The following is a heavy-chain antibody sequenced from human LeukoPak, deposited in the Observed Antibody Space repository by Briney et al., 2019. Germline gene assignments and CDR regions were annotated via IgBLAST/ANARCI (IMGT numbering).Heavy chain of an antibody. CDR3: ARGGGSGSYYNPLHFDY. Sequence: GGSLRLSCAASGFTFSSYDMHWVRQATGKGLEWVSAIGTAGDPYYPGSVKGRFTISRENAKNSLYLQMNSLRAGDTAVYYCARGGGSGSYYNPLHFDYWGQGTLVTVPS. J-gene: IGHJ4*02. CDR1: GFTFSSYD. V-gene: IGHV3-13*05. CDR2: IGTAGDP. D-gene: IGHD3-10*01.